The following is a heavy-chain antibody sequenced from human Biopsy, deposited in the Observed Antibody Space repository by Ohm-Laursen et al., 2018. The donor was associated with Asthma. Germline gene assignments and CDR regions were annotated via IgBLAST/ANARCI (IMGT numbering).Heavy chain of an antibody. Sequence: SSVKVSCKTSGDSFSNYAISWVRQAPGQGLEWMGGLIPVLGTPDHAQMFEGRVTITADESTSTAYMELRSLRLDDTAVYYCTTDSLSHRTVIGGGGMDVWGQGTTVTVSS. J-gene: IGHJ6*02. CDR3: TTDSLSHRTVIGGGGMDV. CDR1: GDSFSNYA. CDR2: LIPVLGTP. V-gene: IGHV1-69*01. D-gene: IGHD2-21*01.